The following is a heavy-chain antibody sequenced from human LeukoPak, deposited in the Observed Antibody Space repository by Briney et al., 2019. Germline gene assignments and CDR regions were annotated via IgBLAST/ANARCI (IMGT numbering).Heavy chain of an antibody. V-gene: IGHV4-34*01. CDR3: ARGSKSRGGMDV. D-gene: IGHD2-2*01. CDR1: GGSFSGYY. J-gene: IGHJ6*04. Sequence: SETLSLTCAVYGGSFSGYYWSWIRQPPGKGLEWIGEINHSGSTNYNPSLKSRVTISVDTSKNQFSLKRSSVTAADTAVYYCARGSKSRGGMDVWGKGTAVTVSS. CDR2: INHSGST.